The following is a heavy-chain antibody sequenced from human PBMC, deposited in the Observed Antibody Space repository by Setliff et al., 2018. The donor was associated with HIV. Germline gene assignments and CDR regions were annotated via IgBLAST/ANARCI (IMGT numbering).Heavy chain of an antibody. CDR1: GFIFTDYQ. D-gene: IGHD3-3*01. V-gene: IGHV1-2*06. Sequence: GASVKVSCKASGFIFTDYQIHWVRQAPGQGLEWMGRFNPNSRVTNSPQKFQGRVTMTRDASINTAYMELSRLTSDDTAFYYCAREPTGDFWSGYSSRGLDYWGQGTLVTSPQ. J-gene: IGHJ4*02. CDR2: FNPNSRVT. CDR3: AREPTGDFWSGYSSRGLDY.